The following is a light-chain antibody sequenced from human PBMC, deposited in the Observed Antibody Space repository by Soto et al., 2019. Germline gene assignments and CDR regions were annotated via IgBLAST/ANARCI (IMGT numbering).Light chain of an antibody. V-gene: IGKV3-11*01. CDR1: QSVSRY. Sequence: EIVLTQSPATLSLSPGERATLSCRASQSVSRYLAWYQQKPGQAPRLLIYDASSRATGIPDRFSGGGSGTDFTLTISRLEPEDFAVYYCQQFSSYPLTFGGGTKVDNK. CDR2: DAS. CDR3: QQFSSYPLT. J-gene: IGKJ4*01.